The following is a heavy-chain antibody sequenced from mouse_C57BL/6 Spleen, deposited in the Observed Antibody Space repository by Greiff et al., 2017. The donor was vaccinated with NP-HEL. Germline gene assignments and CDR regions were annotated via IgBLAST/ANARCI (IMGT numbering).Heavy chain of an antibody. J-gene: IGHJ4*01. V-gene: IGHV5-16*01. CDR3: ARGYDYDGAMDY. CDR2: INYDGSST. D-gene: IGHD2-4*01. Sequence: EVKLVESEGGLVQPGSSMKLSCTASGFTFSDYYMAWVRQVPEKGLEWVANINYDGSSTYYLDFLKSRFIISRDNAKNILYLQMSSLKAEDTATYYCARGYDYDGAMDYWGQGTSVTVSS. CDR1: GFTFSDYY.